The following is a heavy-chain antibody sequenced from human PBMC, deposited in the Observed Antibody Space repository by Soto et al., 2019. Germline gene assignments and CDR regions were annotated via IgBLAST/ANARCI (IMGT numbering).Heavy chain of an antibody. Sequence: EVQLVESGGVVVQPGGSLRLSCAASGFTFDDYTMHWVRQAPGKGLEWVSLISWDGGSTYYADSVKGRFTISRDNSKNSLYLQMNSLRTEDTALYYCAKEYHCSSTSCYTGYYYYGMDVWGQGTTVTVSS. D-gene: IGHD2-2*02. CDR1: GFTFDDYT. V-gene: IGHV3-43*01. CDR2: ISWDGGST. CDR3: AKEYHCSSTSCYTGYYYYGMDV. J-gene: IGHJ6*02.